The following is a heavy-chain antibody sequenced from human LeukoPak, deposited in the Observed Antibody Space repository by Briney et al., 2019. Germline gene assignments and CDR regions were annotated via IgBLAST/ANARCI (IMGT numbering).Heavy chain of an antibody. V-gene: IGHV3-30-3*01. CDR3: ARDDYGDYGLLDY. D-gene: IGHD4-17*01. CDR1: GFTFSNYA. Sequence: GGSLRLSCAASGFTFSNYAIHWVRQAPGKGLEWVAVMSYDGTNKYYADSVQGRFTISRDNSKNMLYLQMNSLRVEDTAVYYCARDDYGDYGLLDYWGQGTLVTVSS. J-gene: IGHJ4*02. CDR2: MSYDGTNK.